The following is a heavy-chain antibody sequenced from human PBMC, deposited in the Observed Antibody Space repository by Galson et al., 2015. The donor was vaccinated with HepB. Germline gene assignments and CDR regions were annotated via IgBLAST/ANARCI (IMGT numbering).Heavy chain of an antibody. V-gene: IGHV3-7*03. D-gene: IGHD3-22*01. Sequence: SLRLSCAASGFTFSSYWMSWVRQAPGKGPEWVANIKQDGSEKYYVDSVKGRFTISRDNAKNSLYLQMNSLRAEDTAVYYCARDGGGCYYDRWGQGTLVTVSS. CDR3: ARDGGGCYYDR. CDR2: IKQDGSEK. J-gene: IGHJ4*02. CDR1: GFTFSSYW.